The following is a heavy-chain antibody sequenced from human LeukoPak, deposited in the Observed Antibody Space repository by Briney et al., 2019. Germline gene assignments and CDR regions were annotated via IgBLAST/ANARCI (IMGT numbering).Heavy chain of an antibody. CDR1: GFTFSDYY. J-gene: IGHJ1*01. V-gene: IGHV3-53*01. CDR2: IYSGGST. CDR3: ASGYSSSLYFQH. D-gene: IGHD6-13*01. Sequence: HPGGSLRLSCAASGFTFSDYYMSWLRQAPGKGLEWVSVIYSGGSTYYADSVKGRFTISRDNSKNTLYLQMNSLRAEDTAVYYCASGYSSSLYFQHWGQGTLVTVSS.